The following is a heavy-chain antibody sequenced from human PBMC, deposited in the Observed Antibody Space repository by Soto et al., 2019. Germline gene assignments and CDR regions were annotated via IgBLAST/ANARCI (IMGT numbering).Heavy chain of an antibody. CDR3: ASTTLGYCSSTSCGYFDY. Sequence: QVQLVQSGAEVKKPGSSVKVSCKASGGTFSSYAISWVRQAPGQGLEWMGGIIPIFGTANYAQKFQGRVTITADESTSTAYMELSSLRSEDTAVYYCASTTLGYCSSTSCGYFDYWGQGTLVTVSS. D-gene: IGHD2-2*01. V-gene: IGHV1-69*01. CDR2: IIPIFGTA. J-gene: IGHJ4*02. CDR1: GGTFSSYA.